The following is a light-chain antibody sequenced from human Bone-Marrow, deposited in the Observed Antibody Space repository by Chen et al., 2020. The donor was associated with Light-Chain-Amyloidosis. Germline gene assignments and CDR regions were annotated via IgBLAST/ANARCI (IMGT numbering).Light chain of an antibody. CDR1: NIGSTS. CDR3: QVWYRSCDRPV. CDR2: DDS. J-gene: IGLJ3*02. V-gene: IGLV3-21*02. Sequence: LTQPSSVSVAPGQTATIACGGNNIGSTSVNWYQQTPGQAPLLVVYDDSDRPSGIPERLSGSNSGNTATLTISRVESGDEADYYCQVWYRSCDRPVFGGRTKLTVL.